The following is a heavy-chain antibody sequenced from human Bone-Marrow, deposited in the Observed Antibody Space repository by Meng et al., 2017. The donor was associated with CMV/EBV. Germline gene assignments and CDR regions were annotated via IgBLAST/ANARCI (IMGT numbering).Heavy chain of an antibody. Sequence: SETLSLTCAVYGGSFSGYYWSWIRQPPGKGLEWIGEINRSGSTNYNPSLKSRVTISVDTSKNQFSLKLSSVTAADTAVYYCARGLTEYYFDYWGQGTLVTVSS. CDR2: INRSGST. J-gene: IGHJ4*02. CDR1: GGSFSGYY. V-gene: IGHV4-34*01. CDR3: ARGLTEYYFDY.